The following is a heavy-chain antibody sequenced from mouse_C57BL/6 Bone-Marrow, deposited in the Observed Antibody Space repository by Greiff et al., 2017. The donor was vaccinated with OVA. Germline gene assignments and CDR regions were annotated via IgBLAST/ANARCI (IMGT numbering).Heavy chain of an antibody. CDR2: IDPEDGDT. CDR3: SRGGCPWFAY. Sequence: VQLQQSGAELVRPGASVKLSCTASGFNIKDYYMHWVKQRPEQGLEWIGRIDPEDGDTEYAPKFQGKATLTADTSSNTASLQLSSLTSEDTAGYYCSRGGCPWFAYWGQGTLVTVSA. CDR1: GFNIKDYY. J-gene: IGHJ3*01. V-gene: IGHV14-1*01.